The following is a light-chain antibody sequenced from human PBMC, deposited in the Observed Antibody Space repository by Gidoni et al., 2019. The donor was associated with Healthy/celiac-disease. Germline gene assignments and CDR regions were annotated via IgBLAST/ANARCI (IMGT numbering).Light chain of an antibody. V-gene: IGKV1-33*01. CDR2: DES. Sequence: DIQMTQSPSSLAASVGDRVTITCQASQDISNYLNCYQQKPGKAPKLLIYDESTLETGVPSRFSGSGSGTDFTFTISSLQPEDIATYYCQQYDNLRYTFGQGTKLEIK. CDR3: QQYDNLRYT. J-gene: IGKJ2*01. CDR1: QDISNY.